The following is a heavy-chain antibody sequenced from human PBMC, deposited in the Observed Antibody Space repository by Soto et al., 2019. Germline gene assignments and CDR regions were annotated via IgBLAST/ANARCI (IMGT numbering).Heavy chain of an antibody. CDR1: GGSISSGGYS. CDR3: ARVCFDTSGYYRDY. CDR2: MYHSGST. J-gene: IGHJ4*02. D-gene: IGHD3-22*01. V-gene: IGHV4-30-2*01. Sequence: PSETLSLTCAVSGGSISSGGYSWSWIRQPPGKGLEWIGYMYHSGSTYYNPSLKSRVTISIDKSKIQFSLKLSSVTAADTAVYYCARVCFDTSGYYRDYWGPGILVTVSS.